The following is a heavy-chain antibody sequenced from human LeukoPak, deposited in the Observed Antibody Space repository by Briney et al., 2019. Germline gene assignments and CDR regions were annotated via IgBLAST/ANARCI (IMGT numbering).Heavy chain of an antibody. CDR1: GDSISRTNFY. V-gene: IGHV4-39*01. CDR2: IYYSGTT. D-gene: IGHD6-13*01. J-gene: IGHJ4*02. CDR3: ARLLSSWYYFDY. Sequence: PSETLSLTCTVSGDSISRTNFYWGWIRQPPGKGLEWIGSIYYSGTTNYNPSLKSRVTISVDTSKNQFSLKLSSVTAADTAVYYCARLLSSWYYFDYWGQGTLVTVSS.